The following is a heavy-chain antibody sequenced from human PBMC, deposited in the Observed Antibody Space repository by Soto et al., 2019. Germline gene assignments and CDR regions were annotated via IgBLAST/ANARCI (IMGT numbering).Heavy chain of an antibody. D-gene: IGHD6-19*01. J-gene: IGHJ6*02. CDR1: GGTFSSYA. Sequence: GASVKVSCKASGGTFSSYAISWVRQAPGQGLEWMGGIIPIFGTANYAQKFQGRVTITADESTSTAYMELSSLRSEDTAVYYCARDRAVACTPDYYYGMDVWGQGTTVTVSS. CDR2: IIPIFGTA. CDR3: ARDRAVACTPDYYYGMDV. V-gene: IGHV1-69*13.